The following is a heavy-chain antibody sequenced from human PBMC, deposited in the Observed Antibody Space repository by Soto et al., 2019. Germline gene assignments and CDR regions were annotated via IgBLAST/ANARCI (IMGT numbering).Heavy chain of an antibody. Sequence: QVQLVESGGGVVQPGRSLRLSCAASGFTFSSYGMHWVRQAPGKGLEWVAVIWYDGSNKYYADSVKGRFTISRDNSKNTLYLQMNSLRAEDTAVYYCARDGLGFWSGSGGMDVWGQGTTVTVS. D-gene: IGHD3-3*01. CDR1: GFTFSSYG. J-gene: IGHJ6*02. V-gene: IGHV3-33*01. CDR3: ARDGLGFWSGSGGMDV. CDR2: IWYDGSNK.